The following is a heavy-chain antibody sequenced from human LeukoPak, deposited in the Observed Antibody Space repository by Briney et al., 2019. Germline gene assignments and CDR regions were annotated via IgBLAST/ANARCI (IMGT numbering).Heavy chain of an antibody. Sequence: HGGSLTLSCAASGFTFSSSWMHWVCQAPEKGLEWVADIKCDGSEKYYVDSVKGRLTISRDNAKNSLYLQVNSLRAEDMTVYYCVRAIMTTAINWFDPWGQGTLVPVSS. CDR3: VRAIMTTAINWFDP. V-gene: IGHV3-52*01. J-gene: IGHJ5*02. CDR2: IKCDGSEK. CDR1: GFTFSSSW. D-gene: IGHD4-17*01.